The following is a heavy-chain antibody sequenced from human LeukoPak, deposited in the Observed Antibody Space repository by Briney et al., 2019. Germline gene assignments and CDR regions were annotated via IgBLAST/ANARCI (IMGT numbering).Heavy chain of an antibody. CDR2: VYYSGST. J-gene: IGHJ4*02. Sequence: PWETLSLTCTVSGGSTSSSNYYWGWIRQPPGKGLEWIGSVYYSGSTYYNPSLKSRVTISVDASKNQFSLKLSSVTAADTAVYFCARHVLRYYDTSGYYFWGQGTLVTVSS. D-gene: IGHD3-22*01. CDR3: ARHVLRYYDTSGYYF. CDR1: GGSTSSSNYY. V-gene: IGHV4-39*01.